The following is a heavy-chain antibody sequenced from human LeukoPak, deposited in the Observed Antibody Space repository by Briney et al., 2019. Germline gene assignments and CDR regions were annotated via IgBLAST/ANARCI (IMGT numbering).Heavy chain of an antibody. J-gene: IGHJ5*02. V-gene: IGHV3-7*01. CDR2: IKQDGSEK. CDR3: ARGRSYATS. D-gene: IGHD3-10*01. CDR1: GFTFSSYW. Sequence: PGGSLRLSCAASGFTFSSYWLSWVRQAPGKGLEWVANIKQDGSEKYYVDSVKGRFTISRDNAENSLYLQMSSLRAEDTAVYYCARGRSYATSWGQGNLVTVSS.